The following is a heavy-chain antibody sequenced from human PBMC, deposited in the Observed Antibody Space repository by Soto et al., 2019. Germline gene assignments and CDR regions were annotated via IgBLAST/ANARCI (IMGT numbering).Heavy chain of an antibody. D-gene: IGHD6-19*01. J-gene: IGHJ4*02. CDR3: ARGVVAGNYFDF. V-gene: IGHV4-31*03. Sequence: SETLSLTCTVSGDSISSGAYYWGWIRQHPEKGLECIGYIYYSGSTYYNLALKSRVSISVDTSKNQFSLNLSSVTAADTAVYFCARGVVAGNYFDFWGQGTLVTVSS. CDR2: IYYSGST. CDR1: GDSISSGAYY.